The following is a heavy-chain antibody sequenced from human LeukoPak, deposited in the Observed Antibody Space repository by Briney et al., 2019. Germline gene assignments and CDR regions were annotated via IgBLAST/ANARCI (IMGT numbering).Heavy chain of an antibody. D-gene: IGHD6-13*01. CDR2: IYSSGST. V-gene: IGHV4-4*07. CDR1: GESINSFY. J-gene: IGHJ4*02. CDR3: ARDVVAAAGSFDY. Sequence: SETLSLTCTVSGESINSFYWSWVRQPAGKGLEWIGRIYSSGSTNYSPSLKSRVTMSVDTSKNQFSLKLSSVTAADTAVYYCARDVVAAAGSFDYWGQGTQVTVSS.